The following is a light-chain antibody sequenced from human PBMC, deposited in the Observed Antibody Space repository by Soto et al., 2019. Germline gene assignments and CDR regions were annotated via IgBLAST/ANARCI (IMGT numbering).Light chain of an antibody. J-gene: IGKJ1*01. V-gene: IGKV3D-15*01. Sequence: EIVMTQSPDTLSVSPGERATLSCRASQRISSNLAWYQQKPGQAPRLLIYGASTRATGVPARFSGSGSETDFTLTISNLQSEDCAVYYCQHYNNWPTWTFGQGTKVEIK. CDR2: GAS. CDR1: QRISSN. CDR3: QHYNNWPTWT.